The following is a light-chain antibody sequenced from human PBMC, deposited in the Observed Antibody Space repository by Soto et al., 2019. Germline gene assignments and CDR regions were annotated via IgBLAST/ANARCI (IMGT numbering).Light chain of an antibody. V-gene: IGKV3-20*01. CDR3: QHYGNSFT. CDR1: QSVSTRY. Sequence: EIVLTQSPGTLSLSPGERATLSCRASQSVSTRYLAWYQQRPGQAPRLLIYGASSRATGIPDRFSGSGSGTDFTLTISRLEPEDFAVYYCQHYGNSFTFGQGTRLDIK. CDR2: GAS. J-gene: IGKJ5*01.